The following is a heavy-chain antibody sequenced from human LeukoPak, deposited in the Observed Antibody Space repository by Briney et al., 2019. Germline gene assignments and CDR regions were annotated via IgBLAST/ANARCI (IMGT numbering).Heavy chain of an antibody. V-gene: IGHV4-59*01. J-gene: IGHJ4*02. Sequence: PSETLSLTCTVSGGSISSYYWGWIRQPPGKGLEWIGYIYYSGTTNYNASLKSRLTISVDTSKNQFSLKLSSVTAADTAIYYRARVGATRDFDFWGQGTLVTVSS. CDR3: ARVGATRDFDF. D-gene: IGHD1-26*01. CDR2: IYYSGTT. CDR1: GGSISSYY.